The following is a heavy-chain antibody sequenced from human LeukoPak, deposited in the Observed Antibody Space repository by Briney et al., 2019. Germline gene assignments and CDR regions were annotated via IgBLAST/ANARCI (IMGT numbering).Heavy chain of an antibody. Sequence: PGGSLRLSCAASGFTFSGSAMHWVRQASGKGLEWVGRIRSKANSYATAYAASVKGRFTISRDDSKNTAYLQMNSLKTEDTAVYYCTRRGDSGEFDYWGQGTLVTVSS. CDR2: IRSKANSYAT. D-gene: IGHD2-15*01. CDR3: TRRGDSGEFDY. CDR1: GFTFSGSA. V-gene: IGHV3-73*01. J-gene: IGHJ4*02.